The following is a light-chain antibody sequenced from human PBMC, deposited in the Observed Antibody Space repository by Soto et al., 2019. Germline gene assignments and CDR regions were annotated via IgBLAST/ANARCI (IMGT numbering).Light chain of an antibody. CDR2: SNH. V-gene: IGLV1-44*01. Sequence: QSVLTQPPSASGTPGQRVTISCSGSSSNIGSNTVNWYQQLPGTAPKLLIYSNHQRPSGVPDRFSGSKSGTSASLAISGLQYEDEDDYYCAAWDDSLNGYVFGTGTKLTVL. J-gene: IGLJ1*01. CDR3: AAWDDSLNGYV. CDR1: SSNIGSNT.